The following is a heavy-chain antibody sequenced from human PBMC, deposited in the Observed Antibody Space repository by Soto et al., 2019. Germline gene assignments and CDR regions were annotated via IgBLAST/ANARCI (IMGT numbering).Heavy chain of an antibody. CDR2: IRSKAYGGTT. V-gene: IGHV3-49*04. D-gene: IGHD3-16*02. CDR1: GFTFGEYA. Sequence: GGSLRLSGTASGFTFGEYAMSWVRQAPGKGLEWVGFIRSKAYGGTTEYAASVKGRFTISRDDSKSIAYLQMNSLKTEDTAVYYCTRGTLLRLGELSSDYWGQGTLVTVSS. CDR3: TRGTLLRLGELSSDY. J-gene: IGHJ4*02.